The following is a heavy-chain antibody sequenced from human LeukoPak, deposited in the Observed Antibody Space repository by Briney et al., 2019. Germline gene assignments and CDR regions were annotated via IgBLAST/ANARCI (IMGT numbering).Heavy chain of an antibody. J-gene: IGHJ4*02. V-gene: IGHV1-2*02. CDR1: GYTFTSYD. CDR3: ARLAQRDLGEGDSSSWYDGLDY. D-gene: IGHD6-13*01. Sequence: GASVNVSCKASGYTFTSYDINWVPQATGQGLEWMGWSNPNRDGTNYAQKFQGRVTMTRDTSISTAYMELSRLRSDDTAVYYCARLAQRDLGEGDSSSWYDGLDYWGQGTLVTVSS. CDR2: SNPNRDGT.